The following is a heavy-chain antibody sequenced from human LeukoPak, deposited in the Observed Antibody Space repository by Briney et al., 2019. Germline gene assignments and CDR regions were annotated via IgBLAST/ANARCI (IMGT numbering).Heavy chain of an antibody. J-gene: IGHJ5*02. CDR3: TRLSHVAGAPKVSWFDP. CDR1: AYSISNGFV. CDR2: IYHSGTT. D-gene: IGHD1-26*01. V-gene: IGHV4-38-2*01. Sequence: SETLSLTCAVSAYSISNGFVWGWIRQPPGKGLEWIASIYHSGTTYYNPSLKSRVTMSVDTSKNQFSLRLSSVTAADTAVYYCTRLSHVAGAPKVSWFDPWGQGTLVTVSS.